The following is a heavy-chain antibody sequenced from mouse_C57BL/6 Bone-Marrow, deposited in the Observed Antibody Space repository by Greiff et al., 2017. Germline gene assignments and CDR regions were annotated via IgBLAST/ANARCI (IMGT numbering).Heavy chain of an antibody. Sequence: QVQLQQPGAELVKPGASVKLSCKASGYTFTSYWMHWVKQRPGQGLEWIGMIHPNSGSTNYNEKFKRKATLTVDTSSSTAYMQLSSLTSEDSAVYFCASQLLRYPYDYWGQGTTLTDSS. D-gene: IGHD1-1*01. CDR3: ASQLLRYPYDY. J-gene: IGHJ2*01. CDR1: GYTFTSYW. V-gene: IGHV1-64*01. CDR2: IHPNSGST.